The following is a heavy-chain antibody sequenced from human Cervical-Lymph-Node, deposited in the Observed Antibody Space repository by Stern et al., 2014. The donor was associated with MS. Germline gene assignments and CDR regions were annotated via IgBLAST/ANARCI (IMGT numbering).Heavy chain of an antibody. CDR1: GGSISTDGNY. D-gene: IGHD6-13*01. CDR2: IYYSGST. CDR3: ARDDRGSSWYRFDF. V-gene: IGHV4-31*03. Sequence: QLQLQESGPGVAKPSQTLSLTCTVSGGSISTDGNYWTWLRQHQGKGLEWIGYIYYSGSTYYNPSLKSRVTMSLDTSKNQFSLNLSSVTAADTAIYYCARDDRGSSWYRFDFWGQGTLVTVSS. J-gene: IGHJ4*02.